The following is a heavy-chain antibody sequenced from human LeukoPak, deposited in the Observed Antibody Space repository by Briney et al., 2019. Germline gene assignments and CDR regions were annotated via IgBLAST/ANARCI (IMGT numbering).Heavy chain of an antibody. J-gene: IGHJ4*01. CDR1: GFTFSSNW. CDR3: VRDLGGRSGH. Sequence: GGSLRLSCAASGFTFSSNWMHWVRQAPGKGLVWVSRIDEDGSTTNYADSVKGRSTIFRDNAKNTLYLQMNSLRAEDTAVYYCVRDLGGRSGHWGQGTLVTVSS. CDR2: IDEDGSTT. V-gene: IGHV3-74*01. D-gene: IGHD1-26*01.